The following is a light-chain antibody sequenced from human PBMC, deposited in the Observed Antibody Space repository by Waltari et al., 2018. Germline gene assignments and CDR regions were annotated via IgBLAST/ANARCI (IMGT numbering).Light chain of an antibody. J-gene: IGKJ5*01. CDR3: QYADTSLIT. Sequence: EIALTQSPGTLSLSPGERATLSCRASQSVSSSYLAWYHHKPGQAPRLLIYGASNRATGIPDRFSGSGSGTDFTLTINRLEPEDFAVHYCQYADTSLITFGQGTRLEIK. V-gene: IGKV3-20*01. CDR2: GAS. CDR1: QSVSSSY.